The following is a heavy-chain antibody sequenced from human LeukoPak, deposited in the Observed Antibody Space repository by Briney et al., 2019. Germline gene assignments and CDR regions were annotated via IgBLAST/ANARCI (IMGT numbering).Heavy chain of an antibody. V-gene: IGHV3-30*18. J-gene: IGHJ4*02. CDR2: ISYDGSNK. CDR1: GFTFSSYG. CDR3: AKVGLVVAPYFDY. Sequence: GGSLRLSCAASGFTFSSYGMHWVRQAPGKGLEWVAVISYDGSNKYYADSVKGRFTISRDNSKNTLYLQMNSLRAEDTAVYYCAKVGLVVAPYFDYWGQGTLVTVSS. D-gene: IGHD3-22*01.